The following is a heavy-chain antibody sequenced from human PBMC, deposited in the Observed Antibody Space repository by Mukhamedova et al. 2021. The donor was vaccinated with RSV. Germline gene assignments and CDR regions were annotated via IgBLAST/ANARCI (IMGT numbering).Heavy chain of an antibody. J-gene: IGHJ6*03. CDR2: GST. CDR3: ARAGSGYSYGQGAYYYYMDV. V-gene: IGHV4-59*01. D-gene: IGHD5-18*01. Sequence: GSTNYNPSLKSRVTISVDTSKNQFSLKLSSVTAADTAVYYCARAGSGYSYGQGAYYYYMDVWGKGTTVTVSS.